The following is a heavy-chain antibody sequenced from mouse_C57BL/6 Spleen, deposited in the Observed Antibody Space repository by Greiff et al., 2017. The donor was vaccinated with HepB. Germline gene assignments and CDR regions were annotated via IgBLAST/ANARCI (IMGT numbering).Heavy chain of an antibody. J-gene: IGHJ3*01. D-gene: IGHD3-1*01. V-gene: IGHV1-15*01. CDR3: TRSHGSLAY. CDR1: GYTFTDYE. CDR2: IDPETGGT. Sequence: VQLQQSGAELVRPGASVTLSCKASGYTFTDYEMHWVKQTPVHGLEWIGAIDPETGGTAYKQKFKGRAILTADKASSTAYMELRSLTSEDSAVYYCTRSHGSLAYWGQGTLVTVSA.